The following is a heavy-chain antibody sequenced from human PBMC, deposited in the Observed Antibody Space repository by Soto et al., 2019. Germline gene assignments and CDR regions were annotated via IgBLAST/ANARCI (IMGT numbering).Heavy chain of an antibody. D-gene: IGHD5-12*01. V-gene: IGHV1-18*01. J-gene: IGHJ6*03. CDR3: AIEVGGYLRTDMDV. Sequence: QVQLVQPGAEVKKPGASVKVSCKASGSTFPRYGISWVPQAPGQGLGGMGRISAYNGTTNYAQKLQGRVTMTTDTSTSTAYMGLRSLRSDDTAVYYCAIEVGGYLRTDMDVWGKGTAVTVSS. CDR1: GSTFPRYG. CDR2: ISAYNGTT.